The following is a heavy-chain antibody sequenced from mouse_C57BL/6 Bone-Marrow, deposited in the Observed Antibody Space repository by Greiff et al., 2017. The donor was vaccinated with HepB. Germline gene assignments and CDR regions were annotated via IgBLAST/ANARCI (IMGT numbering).Heavy chain of an antibody. D-gene: IGHD1-1*01. CDR2: IHPNSGST. CDR1: GYTFTSYW. J-gene: IGHJ3*01. Sequence: QVQLQQPGAELVKPGASVKLSCKASGYTFTSYWMHWVKQRPGQGLEWIGMIHPNSGSTNYNEKFKSKATLTVDKSSSTAYMQLRSLTSEDSAVYYCASYYGSCFAYWGQGTLVTVSA. V-gene: IGHV1-64*01. CDR3: ASYYGSCFAY.